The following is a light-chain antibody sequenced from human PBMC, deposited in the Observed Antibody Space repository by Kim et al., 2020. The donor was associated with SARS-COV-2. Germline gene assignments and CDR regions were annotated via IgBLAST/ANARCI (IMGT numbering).Light chain of an antibody. V-gene: IGLV3-19*01. CDR1: SLRIYY. CDR3: KSRDSSGNVV. Sequence: SSELTQDPAVSVALGQTVRITCQGDSLRIYYASWYQQKPGQAPVLVIYGKNNRPSGIPDRFSGSSSGNTASLTITGAQADDESDYYCKSRDSSGNVVFGGVTQLTVL. CDR2: GKN. J-gene: IGLJ2*01.